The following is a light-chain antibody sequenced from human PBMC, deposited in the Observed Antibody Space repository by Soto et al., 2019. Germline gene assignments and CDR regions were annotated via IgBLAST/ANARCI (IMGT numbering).Light chain of an antibody. CDR1: RSADGY. CDR3: QQYHKWPPIT. CDR2: GAS. V-gene: IGKV3-15*01. J-gene: IGKJ5*01. Sequence: KVLPQLPGTLFFSPGEGPTLSCRASRSADGYLAWYQQKPGQAPRLLTYGASTRATGGTARFRGGGSGTEFTLTLSSLQSEDSAVYYCQQYHKWPPITFGQGTRLEIK.